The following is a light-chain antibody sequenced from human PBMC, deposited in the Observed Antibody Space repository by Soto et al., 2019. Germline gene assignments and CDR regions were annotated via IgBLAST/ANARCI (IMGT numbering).Light chain of an antibody. CDR3: SSYTSSSTLEV. CDR1: TTDIDTYDS. J-gene: IGLJ1*01. V-gene: IGLV2-18*02. Sequence: QSALTQPPSVSGSPGQSVTISCTATTTDIDTYDSVSWYQQAPGTAPKLIIYDVNNRPSGAPDRFSGSKSGNTASLTISGLQAEDEADYYRSSYTSSSTLEVFGTGTKVTVL. CDR2: DVN.